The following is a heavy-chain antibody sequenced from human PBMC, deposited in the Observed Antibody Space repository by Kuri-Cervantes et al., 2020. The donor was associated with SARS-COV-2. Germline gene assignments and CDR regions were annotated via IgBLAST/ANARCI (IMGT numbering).Heavy chain of an antibody. D-gene: IGHD3-3*01. Sequence: GESLKISCAACGFTFSSYDMHWVRQAPGKGLEWVGFIRSKAYGGTTEYAASVKGRFTISRDDSKSIAYLQVNSLKTEDTAVYYCTRAPEGDFWSGYYYFDYWGQGTLVTVSS. V-gene: IGHV3-49*04. CDR3: TRAPEGDFWSGYYYFDY. CDR2: IRSKAYGGTT. J-gene: IGHJ4*02. CDR1: GFTFSSYD.